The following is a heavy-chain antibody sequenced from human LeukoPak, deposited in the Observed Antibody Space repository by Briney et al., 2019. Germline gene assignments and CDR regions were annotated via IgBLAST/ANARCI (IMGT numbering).Heavy chain of an antibody. Sequence: SETLSLTCTVSGGSISSSSYYWGWIRQPPGEGLEWIGSIYYSGSTYYNPSLKSRVTISVDTSKNQFSLKLSSVTAADTAVYYCARSYCSSTSCYGAFDIWGQGTMVTVSS. J-gene: IGHJ3*02. CDR3: ARSYCSSTSCYGAFDI. V-gene: IGHV4-39*07. CDR2: IYYSGST. D-gene: IGHD2-2*01. CDR1: GGSISSSSYY.